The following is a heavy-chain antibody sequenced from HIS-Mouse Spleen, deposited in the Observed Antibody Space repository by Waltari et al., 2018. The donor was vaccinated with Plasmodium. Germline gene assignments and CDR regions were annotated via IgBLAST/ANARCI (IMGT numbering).Heavy chain of an antibody. J-gene: IGHJ6*02. CDR3: ARVDYGSGDYYYYYGMDV. Sequence: QVQLQESGPGLVKPSETLSLTCTVSGYSISSGYYWGWLRRPHGKGLEWIGSIYHSGSTYYNPSLKSRVTISVDTSKNQFSLKLSSVTAADTAVYYCARVDYGSGDYYYYYGMDVWGQGTTVTVSS. CDR1: GYSISSGYY. CDR2: IYHSGST. D-gene: IGHD3-10*01. V-gene: IGHV4-38-2*02.